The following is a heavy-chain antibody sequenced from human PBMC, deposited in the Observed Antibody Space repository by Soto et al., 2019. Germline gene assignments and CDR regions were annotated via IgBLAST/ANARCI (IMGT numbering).Heavy chain of an antibody. V-gene: IGHV1-18*01. CDR3: ARGRYGDY. J-gene: IGHJ4*02. CDR1: GYTFTSYG. D-gene: IGHD1-1*01. CDR2: TSAHNGNT. Sequence: QVHLVQSGAEVKKPGASVKVSCKGSGYTFTSYGITWVRQAPGQGLEWMGWTSAHNGNTDYAQKRQGRFTVTRDTSTSTAYMELRSLRSDDTAVYYCARGRYGDYWGQGALVTVSS.